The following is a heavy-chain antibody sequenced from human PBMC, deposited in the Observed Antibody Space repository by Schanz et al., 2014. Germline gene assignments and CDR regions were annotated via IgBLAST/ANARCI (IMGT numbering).Heavy chain of an antibody. J-gene: IGHJ5*02. Sequence: QVQLVDSGGGLVKPGGSLRLSCTASGFPFSDYFMAWIRQPPGRGLEWVSYIGNGGVTIYYADSVKSRFTISRDNSRNTLYLQMNSLRAEDTAVYYCARPALWFGDNCFDPWGQGTLVTVSS. D-gene: IGHD3-10*01. CDR3: ARPALWFGDNCFDP. CDR2: IGNGGVTI. V-gene: IGHV3-11*04. CDR1: GFPFSDYF.